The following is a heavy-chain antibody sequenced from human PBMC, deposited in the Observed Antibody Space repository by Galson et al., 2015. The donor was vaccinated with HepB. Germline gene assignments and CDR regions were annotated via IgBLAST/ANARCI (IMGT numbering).Heavy chain of an antibody. J-gene: IGHJ5*02. CDR1: GFTLRSHW. CDR3: STIPESSSESPGDT. CDR2: IENDGSET. D-gene: IGHD3-3*01. Sequence: SLRLSCAASGFTLRSHWMHWVRQAPGKGLMWVSRIENDGSETSYADSVKGRLTISRDNGKNTLYLQMNSLRAEDTAVYYCSTIPESSSESPGDTWGPGPLCTVSS. V-gene: IGHV3-74*01.